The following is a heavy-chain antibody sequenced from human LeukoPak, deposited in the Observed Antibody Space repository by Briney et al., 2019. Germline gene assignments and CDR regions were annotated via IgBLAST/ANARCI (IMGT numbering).Heavy chain of an antibody. J-gene: IGHJ4*02. Sequence: GASVKVSCKASGYTFTGYYMHWVRQAPGQGLEWMGWINPNSGGTNYAQKFQGRVTMTRDTSISTAYMELSRLRSDDTAVYYCARERAVGYLRAYYFDYWGQGALVTVSS. CDR2: INPNSGGT. CDR1: GYTFTGYY. V-gene: IGHV1-2*02. D-gene: IGHD4-17*01. CDR3: ARERAVGYLRAYYFDY.